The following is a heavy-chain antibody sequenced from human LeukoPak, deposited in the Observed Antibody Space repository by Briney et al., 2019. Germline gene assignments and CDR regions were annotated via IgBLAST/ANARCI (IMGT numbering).Heavy chain of an antibody. CDR3: ARGIGYSGYDYRYYFDY. CDR2: INSDGSST. D-gene: IGHD5-12*01. V-gene: IGHV3-74*01. Sequence: GGSLRLSCAASGLTFSSYWMPWVRQAPGKGLVWVSRINSDGSSTSYADSVKGRFTISRDNSKNTLYLQMNSLRAEDTAVYYCARGIGYSGYDYRYYFDYWGQGTLVTVSS. CDR1: GLTFSSYW. J-gene: IGHJ4*02.